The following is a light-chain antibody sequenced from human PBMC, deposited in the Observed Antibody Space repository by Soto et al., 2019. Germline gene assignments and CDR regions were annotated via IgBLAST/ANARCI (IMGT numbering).Light chain of an antibody. Sequence: EIVLTQSPGTLSLSPGERATLSCRASQSVSSSYLAWYQQTPGQAPRVXIYGASSRATGIPDRFSGSGSGTEFTLTISRLEPEDFEVYYCQQYGSSPWTFGQGTKVDIK. J-gene: IGKJ1*01. CDR2: GAS. CDR3: QQYGSSPWT. CDR1: QSVSSSY. V-gene: IGKV3-20*01.